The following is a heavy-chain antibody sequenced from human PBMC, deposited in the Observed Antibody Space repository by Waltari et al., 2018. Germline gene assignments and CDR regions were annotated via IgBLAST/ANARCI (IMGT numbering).Heavy chain of an antibody. CDR3: ARVGGANTAD. CDR2: IKEDGSEK. Sequence: EVQVVESGGGLVEPGASRRLSCIGSGFTLSMYWSGGVRQAPGKGLEWVANIKEDGSEKYDVDSVKGRFTISRDNAKNSLYLQMNFLRAEDTGIYYCARVGGANTADWGQGTLVTVSS. J-gene: IGHJ4*02. D-gene: IGHD3-10*01. V-gene: IGHV3-7*03. CDR1: GFTLSMYW.